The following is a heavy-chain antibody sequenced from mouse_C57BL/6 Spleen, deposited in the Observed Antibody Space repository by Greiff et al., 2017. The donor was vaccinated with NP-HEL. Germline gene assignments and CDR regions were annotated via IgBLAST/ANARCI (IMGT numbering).Heavy chain of an antibody. J-gene: IGHJ3*01. CDR1: GFTFSSYG. CDR3: ARHDGYSLAY. D-gene: IGHD2-3*01. V-gene: IGHV5-6*01. CDR2: ISSGGSYT. Sequence: EVNLVESGGDLVKPGGSLKLSCAASGFTFSSYGMSWVRQTPDKRLEWVATISSGGSYTYYPDSVKGRFTISRDNAKNTLYLQMSSLKSEDTAMYYCARHDGYSLAYWGQGTLVTVSA.